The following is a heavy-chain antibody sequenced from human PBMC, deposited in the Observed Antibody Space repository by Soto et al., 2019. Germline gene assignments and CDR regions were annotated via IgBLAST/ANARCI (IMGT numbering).Heavy chain of an antibody. Sequence: SETLSLTCTVSGGSISSYYWSWIRQPPGKGLEWIGYIYYSGSTNYNPSLKSRVTISVDTSKNQFSLKLSSVTAADTAVYYCARSGAVAGYIAYWGQGTLVTVSS. CDR2: IYYSGST. J-gene: IGHJ4*02. D-gene: IGHD6-19*01. CDR1: GGSISSYY. V-gene: IGHV4-59*01. CDR3: ARSGAVAGYIAY.